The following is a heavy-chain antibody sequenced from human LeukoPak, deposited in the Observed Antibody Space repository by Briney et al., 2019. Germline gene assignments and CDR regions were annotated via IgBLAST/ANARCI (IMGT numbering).Heavy chain of an antibody. CDR2: ISPNNGNT. CDR1: GYTFTGYY. CDR3: ARDSLGPTDY. V-gene: IGHV1-2*02. J-gene: IGHJ4*02. Sequence: ASVKVSCKASGYTFTGYYLHWVRQAPGQGLEWMGWISPNNGNTLYAQKFQGRVTMTRDTSISTAYMEVTSLRSDDTAVYYCARDSLGPTDYRGQGTLVTVSS.